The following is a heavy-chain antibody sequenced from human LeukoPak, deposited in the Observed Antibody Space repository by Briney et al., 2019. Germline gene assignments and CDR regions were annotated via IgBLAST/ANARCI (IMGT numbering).Heavy chain of an antibody. CDR2: INPNSGGT. CDR1: GYTFTGYY. V-gene: IGHV1-2*02. Sequence: GASVKVSCKASGYTFTGYYMHWVRQAPGQGLEWMGWINPNSGGTNYAQKFQGRVTVTRDTSISTAYMELSRLRSDDTAVYYCARLSSGWYDAFDIWGQGTMVTVSS. CDR3: ARLSSGWYDAFDI. D-gene: IGHD6-19*01. J-gene: IGHJ3*02.